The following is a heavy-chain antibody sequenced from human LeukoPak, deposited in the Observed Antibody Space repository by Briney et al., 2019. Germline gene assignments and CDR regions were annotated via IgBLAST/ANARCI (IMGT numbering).Heavy chain of an antibody. D-gene: IGHD4-17*01. J-gene: IGHJ6*03. CDR1: GGYIGSYY. CDR3: AREGYYGDSSKSFYYMDI. V-gene: IGHV4-4*07. Sequence: SKTLSLTCTVSGGYIGSYYWSWIRQPAGKGLEWIGRIYTSENTDYNPSLKSRVTMSVDMSTSQFSLRLTSVTAADTAVYYCAREGYYGDSSKSFYYMDIWGKGTTVTVSS. CDR2: IYTSENT.